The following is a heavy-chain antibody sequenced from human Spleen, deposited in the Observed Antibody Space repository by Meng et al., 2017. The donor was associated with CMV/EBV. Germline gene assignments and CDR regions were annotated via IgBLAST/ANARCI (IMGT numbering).Heavy chain of an antibody. V-gene: IGHV4-61*02. CDR1: GGSISSGSYY. J-gene: IGHJ5*02. Sequence: QGQLQESGPGLVKPSQTLSLTCTVSGGSISSGSYYWSWIRQPAGKGLEWIGRIYTSGSTYYNPSLKSRVTISVDTSKNQFSLKLSSVTAADTAVYYCARALRHNWFDPWGQGTLVTVSS. CDR3: ARALRHNWFDP. CDR2: IYTSGST.